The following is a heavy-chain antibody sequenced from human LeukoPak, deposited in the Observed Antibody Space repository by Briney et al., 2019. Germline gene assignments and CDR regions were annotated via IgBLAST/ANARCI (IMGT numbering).Heavy chain of an antibody. CDR1: GFRFSGYG. V-gene: IGHV3-30*02. CDR2: IRYDGSNK. Sequence: HPGGSLRLSCAASGFRFSGYGMHWVRQAPGKGLEWVAFIRYDGSNKYYADSVKGRFTISRDNSKNTLYLQMNSLRAEDTAVYYCAKPNQSYYGSGSYPDYWGQGTLVTVSS. J-gene: IGHJ4*02. CDR3: AKPNQSYYGSGSYPDY. D-gene: IGHD3-10*01.